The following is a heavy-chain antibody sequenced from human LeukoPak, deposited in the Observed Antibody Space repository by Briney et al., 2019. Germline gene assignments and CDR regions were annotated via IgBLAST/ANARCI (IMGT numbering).Heavy chain of an antibody. J-gene: IGHJ4*02. CDR2: IIPIFGTA. V-gene: IGHV1-69*13. CDR3: ARGRIKLGYFDY. CDR1: GGTFSSYA. D-gene: IGHD7-27*01. Sequence: GASVKVSCKASGGTFSSYAISWVRQAPVQGLEWMGGIIPIFGTANYAQKFQGRVTITADESTSTAYMELSSLRSEDTAVYYCARGRIKLGYFDYWGQGTLVTVSS.